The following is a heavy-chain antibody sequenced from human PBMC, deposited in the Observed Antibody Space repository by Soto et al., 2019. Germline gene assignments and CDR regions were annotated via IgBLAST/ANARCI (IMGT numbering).Heavy chain of an antibody. CDR2: ISNDGTNK. CDR1: GFTFNFYG. J-gene: IGHJ4*02. D-gene: IGHD3-16*02. V-gene: IGHV3-30*18. CDR3: AKNLPLGGVIAPFDS. Sequence: VQLVESGGGVVQPGRSLRLSCAASGFTFNFYGIHWVRQAPGKGLEWVAVISNDGTNKYYADSVKGRFTISRDNAKNTPYLQMNSLRAEDTAVYYCAKNLPLGGVIAPFDSWGQGTLVTVSS.